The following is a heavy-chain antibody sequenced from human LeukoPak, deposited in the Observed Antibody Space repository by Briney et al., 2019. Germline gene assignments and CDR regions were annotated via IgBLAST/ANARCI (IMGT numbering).Heavy chain of an antibody. J-gene: IGHJ6*02. CDR2: INSDGSIT. V-gene: IGHV3-74*01. Sequence: GGSLRLSCAASGFTFSSYSMNWVRQAPGKGLVWVSRINSDGSITRYADSVKGRFTISRDNAKSTLYLQMNSLRAEDTAVYYCARVDNYYYGLDVWGQGTTVTVSS. CDR1: GFTFSSYS. CDR3: ARVDNYYYGLDV.